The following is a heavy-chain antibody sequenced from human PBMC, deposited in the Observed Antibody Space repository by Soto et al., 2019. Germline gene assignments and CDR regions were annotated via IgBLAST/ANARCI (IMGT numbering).Heavy chain of an antibody. CDR3: ARGGGVWGSYRWNFDY. Sequence: PSETLSLTCTVSGGSISSGGYYWSWIRQHPGKGLEWIAYIYYSGSTYYNPSLKSRVTISVDTSKNQFSLKLSSVTAADTAVYYCARGGGVWGSYRWNFDYWGQGTLVTVSS. CDR2: IYYSGST. J-gene: IGHJ4*02. D-gene: IGHD3-16*02. CDR1: GGSISSGGYY. V-gene: IGHV4-31*03.